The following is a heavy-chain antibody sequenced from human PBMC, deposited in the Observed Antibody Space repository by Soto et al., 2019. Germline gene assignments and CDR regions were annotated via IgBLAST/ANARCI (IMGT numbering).Heavy chain of an antibody. Sequence: SVKVSCKASGGTFSSYAISWVRQAPGQGLEWMGGIIPIFGTANYAQKFQGRVTITADESTSTAYMELSSLRSEDPAVYYCARDRQHYYDSSGYYFDYWGQGTLVTVSS. CDR2: IIPIFGTA. CDR1: GGTFSSYA. D-gene: IGHD3-22*01. CDR3: ARDRQHYYDSSGYYFDY. J-gene: IGHJ4*02. V-gene: IGHV1-69*13.